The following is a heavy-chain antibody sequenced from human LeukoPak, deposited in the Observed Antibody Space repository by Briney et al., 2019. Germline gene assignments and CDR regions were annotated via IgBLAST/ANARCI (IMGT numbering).Heavy chain of an antibody. CDR3: VLEVLSSGWVS. D-gene: IGHD6-19*01. CDR1: GYTFTGYH. CDR2: INPNSGDT. Sequence: ASVKVSCKASGYTFTGYHMHWVRQAPGQGLEWMGRINPNSGDTNYAQKFQGRVTMTRDTSISTAYMELSRLRSDDTAVYYCVLEVLSSGWVSWGQGTLVTVSS. J-gene: IGHJ5*02. V-gene: IGHV1-2*06.